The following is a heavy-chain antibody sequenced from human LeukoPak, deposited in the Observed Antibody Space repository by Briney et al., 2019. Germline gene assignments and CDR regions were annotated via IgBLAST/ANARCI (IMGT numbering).Heavy chain of an antibody. V-gene: IGHV4-39*07. Sequence: SETLSLTCTVSGGSISSSSYYWGWIRQPPGKGLEWIGSIYYSGSTYYNPSLKSRVSISVDTSKNQFSLGLKSVTAADTAVYYCVRDPDNSTWFNWFDPWGQGTLVIVSS. CDR1: GGSISSSSYY. CDR3: VRDPDNSTWFNWFDP. J-gene: IGHJ5*02. D-gene: IGHD6-13*01. CDR2: IYYSGST.